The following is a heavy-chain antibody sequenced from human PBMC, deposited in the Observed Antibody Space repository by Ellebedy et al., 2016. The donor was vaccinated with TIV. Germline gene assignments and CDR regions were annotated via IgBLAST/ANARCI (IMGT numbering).Heavy chain of an antibody. Sequence: GGSLRLSXQTSGYNFTNHWIAWVRQMPGKGLEWMAIIYPTNSDTRYSPSFQGHVTLSADKSISTTYLQWSSLKASDTAIYYCARTYGDYVSGYYYYYGMDVWGQGTTVTVSS. CDR3: ARTYGDYVSGYYYYYGMDV. V-gene: IGHV5-51*01. CDR1: GYNFTNHW. D-gene: IGHD4-17*01. J-gene: IGHJ6*02. CDR2: IYPTNSDT.